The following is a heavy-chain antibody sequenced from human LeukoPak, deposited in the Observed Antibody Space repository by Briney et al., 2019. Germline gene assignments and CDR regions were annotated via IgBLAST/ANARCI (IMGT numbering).Heavy chain of an antibody. D-gene: IGHD1-20*01. Sequence: GGSLRLSCAASGFTFSSYAMSWVRQAPGKGLEWVSAISGSDGSTYYADSVKGRFTISRDNSKNTLYLQMNSLRAEDTAVYYCAKARSINWKEGAFDIWGQGTMVTVSS. CDR3: AKARSINWKEGAFDI. J-gene: IGHJ3*02. CDR1: GFTFSSYA. CDR2: ISGSDGST. V-gene: IGHV3-23*01.